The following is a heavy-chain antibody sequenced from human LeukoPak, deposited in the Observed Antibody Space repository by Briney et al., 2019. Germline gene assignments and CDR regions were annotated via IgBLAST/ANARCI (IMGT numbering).Heavy chain of an antibody. J-gene: IGHJ2*01. CDR1: GDSISSNSYY. CDR2: SFYSGST. CDR3: ARGTPWAGIWSYWYFDL. V-gene: IGHV4-39*07. D-gene: IGHD6-19*01. Sequence: SETLSLTCTVSGDSISSNSYYWGWIRQPPGKGLEWIGSSFYSGSTYYNPSLKSRVTISVDTSKNQFSLKLSSVTAADTAVYYCARGTPWAGIWSYWYFDLWGRGTLVTVSS.